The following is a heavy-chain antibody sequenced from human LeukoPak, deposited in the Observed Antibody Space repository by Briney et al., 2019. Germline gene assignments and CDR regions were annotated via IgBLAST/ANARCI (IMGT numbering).Heavy chain of an antibody. CDR1: GGTFSSYA. V-gene: IGHV1-69*06. D-gene: IGHD2-15*01. CDR3: ARGPRPRYCSGGICYSDLDY. CDR2: IIPIFGTA. J-gene: IGHJ4*02. Sequence: SVKVSCKASGGTFSSYAISWVRQAPGQGLEWMGGIIPIFGTANYAQKFQGRVTITADKSTSTAYMELSSLRSEDTAVYYCARGPRPRYCSGGICYSDLDYWGQGTLVTVSS.